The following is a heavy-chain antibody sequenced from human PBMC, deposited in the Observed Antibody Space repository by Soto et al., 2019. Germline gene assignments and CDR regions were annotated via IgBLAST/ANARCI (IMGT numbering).Heavy chain of an antibody. Sequence: GGSLRLSCAASGFTFSSYAMSWVRQAPGKGLEWVSAISGSGGSTYYADSVKGRFTISRDNSKNTLYLQMNSLRAEDTAVYYCAKDYAVTIPGKYNWFDPWGQGTLVTVSS. D-gene: IGHD4-4*01. CDR2: ISGSGGST. J-gene: IGHJ5*02. V-gene: IGHV3-23*01. CDR1: GFTFSSYA. CDR3: AKDYAVTIPGKYNWFDP.